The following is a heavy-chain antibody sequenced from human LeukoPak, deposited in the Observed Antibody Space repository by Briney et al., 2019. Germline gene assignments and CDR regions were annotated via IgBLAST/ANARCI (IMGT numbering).Heavy chain of an antibody. CDR1: GFTFSSFW. CDR3: ARDPGSSSFDY. Sequence: PGGSLRLSCVASGFTFSSFWMSWVRQAPGKGLEFVANIDQDGSVRNYVDSVKGRFIISRDNAKNSLYLQMDSLRAEDTTVYFCARDPGSSSFDYWGLGTPVTVSS. V-gene: IGHV3-7*01. D-gene: IGHD6-13*01. J-gene: IGHJ4*02. CDR2: IDQDGSVR.